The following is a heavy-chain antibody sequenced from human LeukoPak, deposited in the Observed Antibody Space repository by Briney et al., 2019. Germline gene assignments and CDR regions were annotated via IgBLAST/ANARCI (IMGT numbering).Heavy chain of an antibody. CDR3: ASSYYDFWSGYQNWFDR. V-gene: IGHV4-4*07. CDR1: GGSISSYY. J-gene: IGHJ5*02. CDR2: IYTSGST. D-gene: IGHD3-3*01. Sequence: PSETLSLTCTVSGGSISSYYWSWIRQPAGKGLEWIGRIYTSGSTNYNPSLKSRVTMSVDTSKNQFSLKLSSVPAADTAVYYCASSYYDFWSGYQNWFDRWGQGTLVTVSS.